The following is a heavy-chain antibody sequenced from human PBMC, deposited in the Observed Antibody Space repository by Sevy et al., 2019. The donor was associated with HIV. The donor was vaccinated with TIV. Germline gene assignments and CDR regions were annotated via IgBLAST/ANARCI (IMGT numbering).Heavy chain of an antibody. CDR3: ARVVAVGATVEWFDP. J-gene: IGHJ5*02. D-gene: IGHD2-15*01. CDR2: TIPIFGTS. CDR1: GGAFSSYA. V-gene: IGHV1-69*13. Sequence: ASVKVSCKASGGAFSSYAISWVRQAPGQGLEWMGGTIPIFGTSHYAQKFQGGVTITADESTNTAYMDLSSLRSEDTAVYFCARVVAVGATVEWFDPWGQGTLVTVSS.